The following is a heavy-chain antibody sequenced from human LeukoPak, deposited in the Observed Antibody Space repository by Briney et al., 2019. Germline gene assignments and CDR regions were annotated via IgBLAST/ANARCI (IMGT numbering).Heavy chain of an antibody. D-gene: IGHD4-23*01. V-gene: IGHV1-3*02. Sequence: ASVKVSCKACGYTFTNCALLWVRQAPGQDLEWMGWNNGATGNTRFSQDSQGRLTITIDTSASTGYVELSSLRDEDTAVYYCARSPGGNARTWLDYWGQGTLVTVSS. CDR3: ARSPGGNARTWLDY. J-gene: IGHJ4*02. CDR2: NNGATGNT. CDR1: GYTFTNCA.